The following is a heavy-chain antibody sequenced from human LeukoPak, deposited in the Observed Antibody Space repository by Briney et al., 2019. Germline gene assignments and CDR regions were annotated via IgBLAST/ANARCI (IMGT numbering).Heavy chain of an antibody. V-gene: IGHV3-48*03. CDR1: GVTSCSYE. CDR3: ARDSGSSWYVHYYYYMDV. CDR2: ICISGSTI. Sequence: GCPRLSCAASGVTSCSYEMKSGRAGPGEGRWRGSYICISGSTIYYADSVKGQFTISRDNAKNSLYLHMNSLRAEDTAVYYCARDSGSSWYVHYYYYMDVWGKGPTVTVSS. D-gene: IGHD6-13*01. J-gene: IGHJ6*03.